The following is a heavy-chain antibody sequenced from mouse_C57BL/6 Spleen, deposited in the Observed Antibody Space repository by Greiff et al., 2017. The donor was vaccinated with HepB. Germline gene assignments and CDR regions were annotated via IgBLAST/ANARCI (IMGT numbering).Heavy chain of an antibody. D-gene: IGHD3-2*02. CDR2: ISYDGSN. Sequence: EVKLQESGPGLVKPSQSLSLTCSVTGYSITSGYYWNWIRQFPGNKLEWMGYISYDGSNNYNPSLKNRISITRDTSKNQFFLKLNSVTTEDTATYYCARRGSSGYAYAMDYWGQGTSVTVSS. J-gene: IGHJ4*01. V-gene: IGHV3-6*01. CDR1: GYSITSGYY. CDR3: ARRGSSGYAYAMDY.